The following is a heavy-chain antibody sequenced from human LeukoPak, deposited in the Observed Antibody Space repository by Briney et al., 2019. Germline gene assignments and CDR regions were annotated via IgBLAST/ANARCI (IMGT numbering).Heavy chain of an antibody. CDR1: GGSISSGGYS. Sequence: SETLSLTCAVSGGSISSGGYSWSWIRQPPGKGLEWIGYIYHSGSTYYNPSLKSRVTISVDRSKNRFSLKLSSVTAADTAVYYCARQYSGYDAFDYWGQGTLVTVSS. D-gene: IGHD5-12*01. CDR3: ARQYSGYDAFDY. V-gene: IGHV4-30-2*01. CDR2: IYHSGST. J-gene: IGHJ4*02.